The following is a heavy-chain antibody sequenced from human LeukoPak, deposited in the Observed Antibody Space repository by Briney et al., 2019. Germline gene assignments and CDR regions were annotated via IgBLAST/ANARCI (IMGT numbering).Heavy chain of an antibody. CDR1: GGSISSSSYY. V-gene: IGHV4-61*02. J-gene: IGHJ4*02. Sequence: SETLSLTCTVSGGSISSSSYYWGWIRQPAGKGLEWIGRIYTSGSTNYNPSLKSRVTMSVDTSKNQFSLKLSSVTAADTAVYYCARVTREFGVDYWGQGTLVTVSS. D-gene: IGHD3-10*01. CDR2: IYTSGST. CDR3: ARVTREFGVDY.